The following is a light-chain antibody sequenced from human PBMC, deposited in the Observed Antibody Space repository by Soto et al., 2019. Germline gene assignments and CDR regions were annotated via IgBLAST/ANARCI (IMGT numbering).Light chain of an antibody. V-gene: IGKV3-11*01. CDR2: DAS. CDR3: QQRSDSIT. Sequence: EIVLTQSPHTLSLSPGEKATLSCWASHSVTTHLAWFQQRPGQTPRLLIYDASTRAPGIPARFSGRGSGADFTLTISSLEPEDFAVYYCQQRSDSITFGQGTRLEI. J-gene: IGKJ5*01. CDR1: HSVTTH.